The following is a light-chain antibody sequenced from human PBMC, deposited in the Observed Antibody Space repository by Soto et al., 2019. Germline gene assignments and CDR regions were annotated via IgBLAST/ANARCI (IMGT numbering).Light chain of an antibody. Sequence: VIWITQSPSLLSASTGDRVTISGRMSQGISSYLAWYQQTPGKAPELLIYAASTSQSGVPSRLSGSGSGTDFTFTIRSLQPEDTATYYCQQYDNLPSFGGGTKVDVK. CDR1: QGISSY. CDR3: QQYDNLPS. J-gene: IGKJ4*01. CDR2: AAS. V-gene: IGKV1D-8*01.